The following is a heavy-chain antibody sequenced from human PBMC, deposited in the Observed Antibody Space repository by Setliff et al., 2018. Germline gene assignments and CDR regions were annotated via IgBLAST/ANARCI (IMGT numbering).Heavy chain of an antibody. Sequence: KPSETLSLTCTVSGGSMGSYYWTWIRQSAGKGLEWIGRVYTTGSTAFNPSVNSRVTMSLDKSKNQFSLKLYSVTAADTAVYFCARVRITPYCMDVWG. V-gene: IGHV4-4*07. CDR1: GGSMGSYY. D-gene: IGHD3-10*01. CDR3: ARVRITPYCMDV. J-gene: IGHJ6*03. CDR2: VYTTGST.